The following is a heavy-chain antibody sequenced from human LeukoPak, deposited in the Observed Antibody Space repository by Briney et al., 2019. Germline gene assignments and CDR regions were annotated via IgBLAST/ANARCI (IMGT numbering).Heavy chain of an antibody. CDR1: GASISNYY. D-gene: IGHD1-26*01. J-gene: IGHJ4*02. CDR3: ARLGSYHDF. CDR2: LHTRGPS. Sequence: KPSDTLSLTCTVSGASISNYYWIWLRQTPEKGLEWMGHLHTRGPSRYYPSLESRLTLSIDTSRNHLSLKLTSVTAADTAVYFCARLGSYHDFWGQGALVTVSS. V-gene: IGHV4-4*09.